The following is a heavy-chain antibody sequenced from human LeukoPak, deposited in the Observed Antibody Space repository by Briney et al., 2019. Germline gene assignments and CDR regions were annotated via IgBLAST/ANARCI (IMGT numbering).Heavy chain of an antibody. CDR1: GGSFSGCY. CDR3: AGARHDNSSYDYMPYLY. CDR2: IYHSGST. V-gene: IGHV4-34*01. Sequence: SETLSLTCAVYGGSFSGCYWNWIRQPPGKGLEWIGEIYHSGSTNYNPSLKSRVTISLDTSKNQFSLKLSSVTAADTAVYYCAGARHDNSSYDYMPYLYWGQGTLVTVSS. D-gene: IGHD3-22*01. J-gene: IGHJ4*02.